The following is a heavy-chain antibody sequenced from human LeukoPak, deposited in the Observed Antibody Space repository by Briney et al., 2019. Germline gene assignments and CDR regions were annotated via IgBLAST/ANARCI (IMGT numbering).Heavy chain of an antibody. CDR2: ISSSSSYI. CDR1: GFTFSSYS. V-gene: IGHV3-21*04. CDR3: ARYGYCTSTSCYKFPDY. J-gene: IGHJ4*02. Sequence: GGSLRLSYAASGFTFSSYSMNWVRQAPGKGLEWVSSISSSSSYIYYAYSVKGRFTISRDNAKNSLYLQMNSLRAEDTAVYYCARYGYCTSTSCYKFPDYWGQGTLVTVSS. D-gene: IGHD2-2*02.